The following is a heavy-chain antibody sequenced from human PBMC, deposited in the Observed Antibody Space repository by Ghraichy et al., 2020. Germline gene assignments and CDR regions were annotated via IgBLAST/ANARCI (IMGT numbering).Heavy chain of an antibody. D-gene: IGHD1-26*01. J-gene: IGHJ6*02. CDR3: ARVPGVGATTWCCGMDV. V-gene: IGHV1-69*13. CDR1: GGTFSSYA. Sequence: SVKVSCKASGGTFSSYAISWVRQAPGQGLEWMGGIIPIFGTANYAQKFQGRVTITADESTSTAYMELSSLRSEDTAVYYCARVPGVGATTWCCGMDVWGQGTTVTVSS. CDR2: IIPIFGTA.